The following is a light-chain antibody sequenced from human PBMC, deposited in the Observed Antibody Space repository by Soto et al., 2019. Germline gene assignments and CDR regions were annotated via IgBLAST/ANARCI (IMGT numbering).Light chain of an antibody. V-gene: IGKV3-20*01. J-gene: IGKJ5*01. CDR3: QQYGSSSIT. CDR1: QSVSSSY. Sequence: EIVLTQSPGTLSLSPGERATLSCRARQSVSSSYLAWYQQKPGQAPRLLIYGASSRATGIPDRFSGSGSGTDFTLTISSLEPEDFAVYYCQQYGSSSITFGQGTRLEIK. CDR2: GAS.